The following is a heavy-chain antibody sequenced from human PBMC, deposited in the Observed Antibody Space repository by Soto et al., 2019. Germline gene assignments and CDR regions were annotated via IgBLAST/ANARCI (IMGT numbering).Heavy chain of an antibody. Sequence: QSLTCTVSFASITVTSYLSWIRQPAGKGLEWIGRFSLSGTTNYNPSLRSRVTMSADVSKNQFSLRLTSVTAADTALYYCARGMTPPGAPAWYYFDSWGQGTLVTVSS. CDR3: ARGMTPPGAPAWYYFDS. J-gene: IGHJ4*02. CDR1: FASITVTSY. CDR2: FSLSGTT. V-gene: IGHV4-4*07. D-gene: IGHD2-8*02.